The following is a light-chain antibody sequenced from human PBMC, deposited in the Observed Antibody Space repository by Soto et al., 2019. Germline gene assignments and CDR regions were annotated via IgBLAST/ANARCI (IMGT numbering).Light chain of an antibody. V-gene: IGKV1-33*01. CDR1: QDIDKF. CDR2: DAS. Sequence: IQMTQSPSSLSASVGDRVTITCQASQDIDKFLNGYQQKPGKDPKLLIDDASNLETGVPSRFSGSVSGTHFTCTIGSLQPEDIEIYYCQQYYDLPITFGQGTRLEIK. J-gene: IGKJ5*01. CDR3: QQYYDLPIT.